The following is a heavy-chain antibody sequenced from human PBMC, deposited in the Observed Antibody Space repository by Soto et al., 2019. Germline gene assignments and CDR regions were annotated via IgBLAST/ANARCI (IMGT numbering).Heavy chain of an antibody. CDR3: ASPSQLYYYYGMDV. J-gene: IGHJ6*02. V-gene: IGHV3-53*01. Sequence: GGSLRLSCAASGFTVSSNYMSWVRQAPGKGLEWVSVIYSGGSTYYADSVKGRFTISRDNSKNTLYLQMNSLRAEDTAVYYCASPSQLYYYYGMDVWGQGTTVTVSS. CDR1: GFTVSSNY. CDR2: IYSGGST.